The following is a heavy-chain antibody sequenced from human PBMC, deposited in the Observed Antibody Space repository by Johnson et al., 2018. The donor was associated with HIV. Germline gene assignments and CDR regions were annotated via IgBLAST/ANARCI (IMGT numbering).Heavy chain of an antibody. CDR2: IYSGGST. CDR1: GFTVSSNY. D-gene: IGHD2-8*02. CDR3: AREPGWGRTLAFDI. V-gene: IGHV3-53*01. J-gene: IGHJ3*02. Sequence: VKLVESGGGLIQPGGSLRLSCAASGFTVSSNYMSWVRQAPGKGLEWVSVIYSGGSTYYADSVKGRFTISRDNSKNTLYLQMNSLRAEDTAVYYCAREPGWGRTLAFDIWGQGTMVTVSS.